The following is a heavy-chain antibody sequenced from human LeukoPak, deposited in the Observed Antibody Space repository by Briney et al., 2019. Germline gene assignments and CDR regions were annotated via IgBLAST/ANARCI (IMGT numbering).Heavy chain of an antibody. J-gene: IGHJ4*02. Sequence: GSLRLSCSGSGFTLNTYGHALVPQAPGKGLGGVPTISGSGGSTHYADSVKGRFIISRDTSKNTVYLLMNSLRAEDTAVYYCAKCALGDYVGPHDYWGQGTLVTVSS. CDR3: AKCALGDYVGPHDY. CDR1: GFTLNTYG. CDR2: ISGSGGST. V-gene: IGHV3-23*01. D-gene: IGHD4-17*01.